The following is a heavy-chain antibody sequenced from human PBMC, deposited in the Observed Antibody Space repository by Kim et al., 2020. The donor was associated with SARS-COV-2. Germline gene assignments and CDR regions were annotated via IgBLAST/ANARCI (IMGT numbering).Heavy chain of an antibody. J-gene: IGHJ5*02. Sequence: SETLSLTCNVSGGSVSSSRYYWSWIRQPPGKGLEWIAFVYYNGNTNYNPSLKSRVTISIDTPKNQFSLKVRSLTAADTAVYYCARMGYGSGTYYTGNWFDPWGQGTLVTVSS. V-gene: IGHV4-61*01. CDR1: GGSVSSSRYY. CDR3: ARMGYGSGTYYTGNWFDP. D-gene: IGHD3-10*01. CDR2: VYYNGNT.